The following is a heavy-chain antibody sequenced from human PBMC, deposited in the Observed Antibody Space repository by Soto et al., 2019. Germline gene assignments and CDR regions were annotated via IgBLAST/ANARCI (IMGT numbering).Heavy chain of an antibody. Sequence: QVQLVESGGGVVQPGRSLRLSCAASGFTFSSYAMHWVRQAPGKGLEWVAVISYDGSNKYYADSVRGRFTISGDNSKNTLYLQMKSLRAADRAVYYCARVGYGDYYDWYFDLWGRGTLVAVSS. CDR3: ARVGYGDYYDWYFDL. CDR2: ISYDGSNK. D-gene: IGHD4-17*01. CDR1: GFTFSSYA. J-gene: IGHJ2*01. V-gene: IGHV3-30-3*01.